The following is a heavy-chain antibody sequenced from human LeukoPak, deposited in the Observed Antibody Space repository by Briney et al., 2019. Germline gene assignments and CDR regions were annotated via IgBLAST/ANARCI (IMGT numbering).Heavy chain of an antibody. D-gene: IGHD5-18*01. CDR3: ARERVGYSYGATCFDY. J-gene: IGHJ4*02. CDR1: GFTFSSYS. V-gene: IGHV3-21*01. Sequence: GGSLRLSCAASGFTFSSYSMNWVRQAPGKGLEWVSSISSSSSYIYYADSWKGRFTISRDNAKNSLYLQMNSLRAEDTAVYYCARERVGYSYGATCFDYWGQGTLVTVSS. CDR2: ISSSSSYI.